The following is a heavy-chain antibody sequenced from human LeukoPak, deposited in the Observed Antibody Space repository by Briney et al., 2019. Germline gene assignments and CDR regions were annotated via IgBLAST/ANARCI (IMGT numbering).Heavy chain of an antibody. Sequence: GGSLRLSCATSGFTFRSYSMSWVRQAPGKGLEWVANINSGGSEIYCVDSVKGRFTISRDNAKKSLYLQMNSLRAEDTAVYYCAADYRRFFYYYMDVWGKGTTVIVSS. CDR2: INSGGSEI. CDR3: AADYRRFFYYYMDV. CDR1: GFTFRSYS. J-gene: IGHJ6*03. V-gene: IGHV3-7*01. D-gene: IGHD4/OR15-4a*01.